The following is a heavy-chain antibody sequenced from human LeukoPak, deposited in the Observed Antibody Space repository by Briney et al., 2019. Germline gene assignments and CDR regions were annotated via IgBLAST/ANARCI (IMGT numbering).Heavy chain of an antibody. V-gene: IGHV1-2*06. J-gene: IGHJ5*02. D-gene: IGHD4-23*01. CDR3: AIDPSYHDYGGNNWFDP. Sequence: ASVKVSCKASGYTFTGYYMHWVRQAPGQGGDWMGRVNPNSGGTNYEQKYHGRVTMTKDTSISTAYMELSRLRSDDTAVYYCAIDPSYHDYGGNNWFDPWGQGTLVTVSS. CDR1: GYTFTGYY. CDR2: VNPNSGGT.